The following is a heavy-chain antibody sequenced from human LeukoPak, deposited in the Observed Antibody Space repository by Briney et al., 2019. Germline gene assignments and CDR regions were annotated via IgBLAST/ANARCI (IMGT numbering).Heavy chain of an antibody. V-gene: IGHV4-34*01. Sequence: PSETLSLTCTVSGGSISSYYWSWIRQPPGKGLEWIGEINHSGSTNYNPSLKSRVTISVDTSKNQFSLKLSSVTAADTAVYYCARGRPRIAAAGPKFDYWGQGTLVTVSS. CDR2: INHSGST. CDR1: GGSISSYY. D-gene: IGHD6-13*01. J-gene: IGHJ4*02. CDR3: ARGRPRIAAAGPKFDY.